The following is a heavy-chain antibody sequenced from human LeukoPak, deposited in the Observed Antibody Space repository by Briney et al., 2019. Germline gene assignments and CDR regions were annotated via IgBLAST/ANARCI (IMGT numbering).Heavy chain of an antibody. CDR1: GGTFSSYA. J-gene: IGHJ4*02. CDR3: ASRGYGSGSTLGFDY. Sequence: SVKVSCKASGGTFSSYAISWVRQAPGQGLEWTGGIIPIFGTANYAQKFQGRVTITADESTSTAYMELSSLRSEDTAVYYCASRGYGSGSTLGFDYWGQGTLVTVSS. CDR2: IIPIFGTA. V-gene: IGHV1-69*01. D-gene: IGHD3-10*01.